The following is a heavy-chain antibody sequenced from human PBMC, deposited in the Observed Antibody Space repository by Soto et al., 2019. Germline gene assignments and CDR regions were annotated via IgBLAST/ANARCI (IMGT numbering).Heavy chain of an antibody. J-gene: IGHJ5*02. Sequence: PGGSLRLSCAASGFTFSSCGMHWVRQAPGKGLEWVAVIWYDGSNKYYADSVKGRFTISRDNSKNTLYLQMNSLRAEDTAVYYCARDHGGGVIRGSWFDPWGQGTLVTVS. V-gene: IGHV3-33*01. CDR2: IWYDGSNK. D-gene: IGHD3-16*02. CDR3: ARDHGGGVIRGSWFDP. CDR1: GFTFSSCG.